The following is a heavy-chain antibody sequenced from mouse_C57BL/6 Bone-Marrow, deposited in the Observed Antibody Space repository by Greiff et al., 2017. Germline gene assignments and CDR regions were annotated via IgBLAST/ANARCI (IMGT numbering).Heavy chain of an antibody. J-gene: IGHJ4*01. D-gene: IGHD2-4*01. CDR1: GYTFTSHW. CDR2: IFPGSGST. Sequence: VQVVESGPELVRPGASVKISCKAPGYTFTSHWMQWVRQRPGQGLEWIGEIFPGSGSTYYNEKFKGKATLTVDTSSSTAYMQLSSLTSEDSVVYVWSREESYDYCYALAFWGQGTSVTLSA. V-gene: IGHV1-56*01. CDR3: SREESYDYCYALAF.